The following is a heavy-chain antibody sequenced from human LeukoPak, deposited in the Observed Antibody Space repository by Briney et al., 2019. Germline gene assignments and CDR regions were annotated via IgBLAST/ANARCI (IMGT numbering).Heavy chain of an antibody. CDR1: EFTVNNNY. CDR2: IYSAGST. Sequence: GGSLRLSCAASEFTVNNNYMSWVRQAPGKGLEWVSTIYSAGSTNYADSVKVRFTISRDNSKNTMYLQMNSLRAEDTAVYYCAGGLRSGLIDYWGQGTLVTVSS. CDR3: AGGLRSGLIDY. J-gene: IGHJ4*02. D-gene: IGHD4-17*01. V-gene: IGHV3-53*01.